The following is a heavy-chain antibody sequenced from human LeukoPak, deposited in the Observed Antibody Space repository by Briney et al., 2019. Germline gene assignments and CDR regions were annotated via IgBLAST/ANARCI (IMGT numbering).Heavy chain of an antibody. J-gene: IGHJ5*02. CDR3: ARERGKYSYGP. V-gene: IGHV1-69*05. CDR2: IIPIFGTA. CDR1: GGTFSSYA. Sequence: SVKVSCKASGGTFSSYAISWVRQAPGQGLEWKGGIIPIFGTANYAQKFQGRVTITRDTSASTAYMELSSLRSEDTAVYYCARERGKYSYGPWGQGTLVTVSS. D-gene: IGHD5-18*01.